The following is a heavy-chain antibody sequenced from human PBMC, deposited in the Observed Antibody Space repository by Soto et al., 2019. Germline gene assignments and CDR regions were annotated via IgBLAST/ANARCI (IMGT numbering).Heavy chain of an antibody. Sequence: GGSLRLSCAASGFTFSDYYMSWIRQAPGKGLEWLSYISDSASPVYYADSVKGRFTIPRDNAKKSLYLHMSSLRAENTAVYYCARDTAFVASAFLDPWGQGTPLTIYS. CDR3: ARDTAFVASAFLDP. V-gene: IGHV3-11*01. CDR2: ISDSASPV. CDR1: GFTFSDYY. D-gene: IGHD2-21*01. J-gene: IGHJ5*02.